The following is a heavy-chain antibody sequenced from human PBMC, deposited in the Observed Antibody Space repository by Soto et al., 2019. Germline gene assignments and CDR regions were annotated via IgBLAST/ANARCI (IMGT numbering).Heavy chain of an antibody. CDR3: ARMYYDFWSGKYYYYGMDV. D-gene: IGHD3-3*01. J-gene: IGHJ6*02. Sequence: SETLSLTCTVSGGSINNGGYYWSWIRQHPGKGLEWIGYIFYSGSTNYNPSLKSRVTISVDTSKNQFSLKLSSVTAADTAVYYCARMYYDFWSGKYYYYGMDVWGQGTTVTVSS. V-gene: IGHV4-61*08. CDR1: GGSINNGGYY. CDR2: IFYSGST.